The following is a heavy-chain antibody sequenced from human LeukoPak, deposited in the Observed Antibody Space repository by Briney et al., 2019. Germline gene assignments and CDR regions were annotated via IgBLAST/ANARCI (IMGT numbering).Heavy chain of an antibody. CDR1: GFTFSSYG. Sequence: PGRSLRLSCAASGFTFSSYGMHWVRQAPGKGLEWVAVISYNGHNKYSADSVKGRFTISRDNSKNTLYLQMSSLRAEDTAIYYCAKDRQGSGSTGSHYYYGMDDWGQGTTVTVSS. D-gene: IGHD3-10*01. CDR2: ISYNGHNK. J-gene: IGHJ6*02. CDR3: AKDRQGSGSTGSHYYYGMDD. V-gene: IGHV3-30*18.